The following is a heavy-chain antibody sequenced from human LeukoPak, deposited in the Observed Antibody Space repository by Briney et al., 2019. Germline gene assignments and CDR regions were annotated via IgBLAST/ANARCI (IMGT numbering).Heavy chain of an antibody. Sequence: PGGSLRLSCAASGFTFSSYGMHWVRQAPGKGLEWVAVISYDGSNKYYADSVKGRFTISRDNSKNTLYLQMNSLRAEGTAVYYCAKDHHYYDSSGYPDYWGQGTLVTASS. V-gene: IGHV3-30*18. D-gene: IGHD3-22*01. CDR2: ISYDGSNK. CDR1: GFTFSSYG. J-gene: IGHJ4*02. CDR3: AKDHHYYDSSGYPDY.